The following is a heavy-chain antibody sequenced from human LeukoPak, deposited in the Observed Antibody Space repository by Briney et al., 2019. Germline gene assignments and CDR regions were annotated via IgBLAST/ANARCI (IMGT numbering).Heavy chain of an antibody. CDR3: AREEVYCSGGSCAPRYEYFQH. J-gene: IGHJ1*01. V-gene: IGHV1-46*04. D-gene: IGHD2-15*01. CDR2: INPSGGST. CDR1: VYTFTSYY. Sequence: ASVKVSCKASVYTFTSYYMHWVRQAPGQGLEWMGIINPSGGSTSYAQKLQGRVTMTRDTSTSTVYMELSSLRSEDTAVYYCAREEVYCSGGSCAPRYEYFQHWGQGTLVTVSS.